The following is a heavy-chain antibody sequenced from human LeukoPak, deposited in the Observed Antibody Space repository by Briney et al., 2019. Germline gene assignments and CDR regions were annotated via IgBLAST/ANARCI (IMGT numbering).Heavy chain of an antibody. D-gene: IGHD6-13*01. V-gene: IGHV1-69*04. CDR3: ATAVAAPRPLYYYYYMDV. Sequence: ASVKVSCKASGGTFSDYAISWVRQAPGHGPQWMGRIIPSFGRPDYAQKFQGRVTMTEDTSTDTAYMELSSLRSEDTAVYYCATAVAAPRPLYYYYYMDVWGKGTTVTVSS. CDR2: IIPSFGRP. CDR1: GGTFSDYA. J-gene: IGHJ6*03.